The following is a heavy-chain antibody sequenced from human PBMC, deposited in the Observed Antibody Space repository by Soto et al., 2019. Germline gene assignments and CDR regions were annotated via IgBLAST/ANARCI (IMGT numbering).Heavy chain of an antibody. CDR2: ISGSGGST. D-gene: IGHD3-3*01. Sequence: GGSLRLSCAASGFTFSSYAMSWVRQAPGKGREWVSAISGSGGSTYYADSVKGRFTISRDNSKNMLYLQMNSLRAEGTAVYYCSTERVLTSEDAFEIWGQGTMVTV. CDR3: STERVLTSEDAFEI. V-gene: IGHV3-23*01. J-gene: IGHJ3*02. CDR1: GFTFSSYA.